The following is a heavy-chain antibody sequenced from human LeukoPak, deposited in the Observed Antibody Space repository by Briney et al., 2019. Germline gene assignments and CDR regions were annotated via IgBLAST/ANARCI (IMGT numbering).Heavy chain of an antibody. Sequence: GGSLRLSCAASGFTFSSYGMHWVRQAPGKGLEWVAFIRYDGSNKYYADSVKGRFTISRDNSKNTLYLQVNSLRAEDTAVYYCARDNARGSSWSDFDCWGQGTLVTVSS. J-gene: IGHJ4*02. CDR3: ARDNARGSSWSDFDC. CDR2: IRYDGSNK. CDR1: GFTFSSYG. V-gene: IGHV3-30*02. D-gene: IGHD6-13*01.